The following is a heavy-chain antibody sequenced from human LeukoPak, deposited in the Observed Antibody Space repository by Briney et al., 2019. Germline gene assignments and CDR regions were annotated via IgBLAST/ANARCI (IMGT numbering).Heavy chain of an antibody. V-gene: IGHV1-2*02. Sequence: ASVKVSCKASGYTFTGYYMHWVRQAPGQGLEWMGWINPNSGGTNYAQKFQGRVTMTRDTSISTAYMELSRLRSDDTAGYYFARRGDGYKPFDYWGQGTLVTVSS. J-gene: IGHJ4*02. CDR2: INPNSGGT. CDR1: GYTFTGYY. CDR3: ARRGDGYKPFDY. D-gene: IGHD5-24*01.